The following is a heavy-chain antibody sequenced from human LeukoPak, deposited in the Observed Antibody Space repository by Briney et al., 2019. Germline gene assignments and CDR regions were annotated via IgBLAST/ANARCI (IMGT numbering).Heavy chain of an antibody. Sequence: GGSLRLSCATSGFTLSSYSMNWVRQAPGKGLEWVSYISSGSTTIYYADSVKGRFTISRDNAKNSLYLQMNSLRAEDTAVYYCARDVEQWLVRVYYFDYWGQGALVTVSS. CDR1: GFTLSSYS. CDR2: ISSGSTTI. D-gene: IGHD6-19*01. J-gene: IGHJ4*02. CDR3: ARDVEQWLVRVYYFDY. V-gene: IGHV3-48*01.